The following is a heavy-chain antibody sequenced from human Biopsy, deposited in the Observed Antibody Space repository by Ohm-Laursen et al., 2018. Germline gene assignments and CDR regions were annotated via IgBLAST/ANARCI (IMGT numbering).Heavy chain of an antibody. Sequence: SDTLSLTCSVSGGSIISYYWTWIRQPPGKGLEWIGYVYYTGSTDYNPSLQSRVTISVDTSKNHFSLRLRSVTPADTAIYYCARDRGYYSDRTVPGYFDPWGRGTLVTVSS. D-gene: IGHD3-22*01. CDR3: ARDRGYYSDRTVPGYFDP. V-gene: IGHV4-59*01. CDR1: GGSIISYY. CDR2: VYYTGST. J-gene: IGHJ2*01.